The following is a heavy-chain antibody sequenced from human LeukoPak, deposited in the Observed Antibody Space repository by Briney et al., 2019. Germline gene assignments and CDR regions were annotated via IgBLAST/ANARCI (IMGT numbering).Heavy chain of an antibody. J-gene: IGHJ4*02. D-gene: IGHD5-12*01. CDR3: ARDPTWDSGYDRDAFDI. CDR1: GFTFSSYW. CDR2: INSDGSST. V-gene: IGHV3-74*01. Sequence: GGSLRLSCAASGFTFSSYWMHWARQAPGKGLVWVSRINSDGSSTSYADSVKGRFTISRDNAKNTLYPQMNSLRAEDTAVYYYARDPTWDSGYDRDAFDIWGQGTLVTVSS.